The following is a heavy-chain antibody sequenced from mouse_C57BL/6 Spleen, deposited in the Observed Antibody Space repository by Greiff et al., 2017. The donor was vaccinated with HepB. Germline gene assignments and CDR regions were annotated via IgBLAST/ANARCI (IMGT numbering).Heavy chain of an antibody. CDR3: ARSDYYGSSPFAY. J-gene: IGHJ3*01. Sequence: VQLKQSGAELVKPGASVKLSCTASGFNIKDYYMHWVKQRTEQGLEWIGRIDPEDGETKYATKFQGKATITADTSSNTAYLQLSSLTSEDTAVYYCARSDYYGSSPFAYWGQGTLVTVSA. V-gene: IGHV14-2*01. CDR2: IDPEDGET. CDR1: GFNIKDYY. D-gene: IGHD1-1*01.